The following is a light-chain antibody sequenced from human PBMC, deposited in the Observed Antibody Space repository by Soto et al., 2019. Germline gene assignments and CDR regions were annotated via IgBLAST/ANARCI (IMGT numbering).Light chain of an antibody. J-gene: IGKJ2*01. CDR3: QQYGSSPQT. CDR2: DAS. V-gene: IGKV3D-20*01. Sequence: EIVLTQSPATLSLSPGERATLSCGASQSVSSSHLAWYQQTPGLAPRLLIYDASSSATGIPDRFSGSGSGTVFTLTISRLEPEDFAVYYCQQYGSSPQTCGHGTKLEIK. CDR1: QSVSSSH.